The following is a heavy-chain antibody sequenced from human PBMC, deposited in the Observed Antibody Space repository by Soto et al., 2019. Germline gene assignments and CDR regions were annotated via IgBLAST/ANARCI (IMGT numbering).Heavy chain of an antibody. Sequence: QVQLQQWGAGLLKPSETLSLTCTVYGGSFSGNYWSWIRQPPGMGLEWIGKISHSGSTNYNPYLKRRVTISVDTSKNQSSLKLSSVTAADTAMYYCARGHLPGGNTFYYAYWGQGTLVTVSS. V-gene: IGHV4-34*01. J-gene: IGHJ4*02. CDR3: ARGHLPGGNTFYYAY. CDR1: GGSFSGNY. CDR2: ISHSGST. D-gene: IGHD2-15*01.